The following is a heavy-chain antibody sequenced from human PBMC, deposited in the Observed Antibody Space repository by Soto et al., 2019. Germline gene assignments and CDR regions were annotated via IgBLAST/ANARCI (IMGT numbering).Heavy chain of an antibody. Sequence: GASVKVSCKASGYTFTSYGISWVRQAPGQGLEWMGWISAYNGNTNYEQKLQGRVTMTTDTSTSTAYMELRSLRSHDTAVYYCARDEDCSSTSCYGLYYYYGMGVWGQGTTVTVSS. CDR3: ARDEDCSSTSCYGLYYYYGMGV. D-gene: IGHD2-2*01. CDR1: GYTFTSYG. V-gene: IGHV1-18*01. CDR2: ISAYNGNT. J-gene: IGHJ6*02.